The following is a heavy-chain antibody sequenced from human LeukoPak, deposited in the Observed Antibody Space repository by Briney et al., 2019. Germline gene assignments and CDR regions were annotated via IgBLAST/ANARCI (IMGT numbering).Heavy chain of an antibody. D-gene: IGHD3-22*01. V-gene: IGHV5-51*01. J-gene: IGHJ4*02. CDR1: GYSFTSYW. Sequence: GESLKISCKGSGYSFTSYWIGWVRQMPGKGLGWMGIIYPGDSDTRYSPSFQGQVTISADKSISTAYLQWSSLKASDTAMYYCARLRYYDSSGYYYSFDYWGQGTLVTVSS. CDR3: ARLRYYDSSGYYYSFDY. CDR2: IYPGDSDT.